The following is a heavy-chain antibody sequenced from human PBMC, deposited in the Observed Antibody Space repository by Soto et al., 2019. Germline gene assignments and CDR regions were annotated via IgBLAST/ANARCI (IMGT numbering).Heavy chain of an antibody. D-gene: IGHD5-12*01. V-gene: IGHV1-2*02. CDR3: ARGGRIGSGFEEGLDY. CDR1: GHTFTGYY. Sequence: ASVKVSCKASGHTFTGYYMFWVRQAPGQGLEWMGWINPNSGATNYAQKFQGRVTMITDTSISTGYMELRRLRSDDTAFYYCARGGRIGSGFEEGLDYWGQGTLVTVSS. J-gene: IGHJ4*02. CDR2: INPNSGAT.